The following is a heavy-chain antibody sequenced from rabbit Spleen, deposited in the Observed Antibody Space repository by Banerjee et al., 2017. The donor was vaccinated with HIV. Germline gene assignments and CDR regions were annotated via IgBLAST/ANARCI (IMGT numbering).Heavy chain of an antibody. CDR2: IYPGGSGNT. CDR1: GFDLSSYYY. J-gene: IGHJ6*01. V-gene: IGHV1S40*01. CDR3: ARDTGTSFSSYGMDL. D-gene: IGHD7-1*01. Sequence: QSLEESGGDLVKPGASLTLTCKASGFDLSSYYYLCWVRQAPGKGLEWIACIYPGGSGNTYSATWAKGRFTISKASSTTVTLQMTSLTVADTATYFCARDTGTSFSSYGMDLWGPGTLVTVS.